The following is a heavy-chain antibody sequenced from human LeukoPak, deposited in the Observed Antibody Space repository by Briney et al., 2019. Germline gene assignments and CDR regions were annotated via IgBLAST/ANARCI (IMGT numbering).Heavy chain of an antibody. CDR1: GYTFTSYY. Sequence: ASVKVSCKASGYTFTSYYMHWVRQAPGQGLEWMGIINPSGGSTSYAQKFQGRVTMTRDTSTSTVYMELSSLRSEDTAVYYCVSSGIAAAGKWDFDYWGQGTLVTVSS. V-gene: IGHV1-46*01. CDR2: INPSGGST. J-gene: IGHJ4*02. D-gene: IGHD6-13*01. CDR3: VSSGIAAAGKWDFDY.